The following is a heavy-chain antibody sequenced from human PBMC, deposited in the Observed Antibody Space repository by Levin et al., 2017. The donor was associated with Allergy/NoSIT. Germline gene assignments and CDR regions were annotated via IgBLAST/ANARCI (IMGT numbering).Heavy chain of an antibody. CDR3: ARDPHYYGSGIGGWFDP. V-gene: IGHV3-11*01. J-gene: IGHJ5*02. D-gene: IGHD3-10*01. CDR1: GFTFSDYY. Sequence: GESLKISCAASGFTFSDYYMSWIRQAPGKGLEWVSYISSSGSTIYYADSVKGRFTISRDNAKNSLYLQMNSLRAEDTAVYYCARDPHYYGSGIGGWFDPWGQGTLVTVSS. CDR2: ISSSGSTI.